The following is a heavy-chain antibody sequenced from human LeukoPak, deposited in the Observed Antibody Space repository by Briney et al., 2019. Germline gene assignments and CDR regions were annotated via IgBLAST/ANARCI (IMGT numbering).Heavy chain of an antibody. D-gene: IGHD5-24*01. Sequence: GASVKVSCKASGGTFSSYAISWVRQAPGQGLEWMGRIIPILGIANYAQKFQGRVTITADKSTSTAYMELSSLRSEDTAVYYCARERRRMATAPNYYYGMDVWGQGTTVTVSS. V-gene: IGHV1-69*04. J-gene: IGHJ6*02. CDR2: IIPILGIA. CDR3: ARERRRMATAPNYYYGMDV. CDR1: GGTFSSYA.